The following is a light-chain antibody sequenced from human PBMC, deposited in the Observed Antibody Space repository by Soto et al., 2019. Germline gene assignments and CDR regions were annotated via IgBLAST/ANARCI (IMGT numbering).Light chain of an antibody. J-gene: IGKJ5*01. Sequence: EFVLTQSPGTLSLSPGERATLSCRASQTVRNNYLAWYQQKPGQAPRLLIYGASTRATGIPARFSGSGSGTEFTLTTSSPQSQDFAVYYCQQYNNWPPITFGQGTRLEIK. V-gene: IGKV3-15*01. CDR1: QTVRNN. CDR3: QQYNNWPPIT. CDR2: GAS.